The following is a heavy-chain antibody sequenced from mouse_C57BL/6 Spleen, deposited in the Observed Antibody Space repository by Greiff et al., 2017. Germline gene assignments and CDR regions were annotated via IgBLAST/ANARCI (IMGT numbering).Heavy chain of an antibody. Sequence: VQLQQSGPELVKPGASVKISCKASGYSFTGYYMNWVKQSPEKSLEWIGEINPSTGGTTYNQKFKAKATLTVDKSSSTAYMQLKSLTSEDSAVYYCATPLCYDDRRFDYWGQGTTLTVSS. V-gene: IGHV1-42*01. J-gene: IGHJ2*01. CDR1: GYSFTGYY. CDR3: ATPLCYDDRRFDY. D-gene: IGHD2-12*01. CDR2: INPSTGGT.